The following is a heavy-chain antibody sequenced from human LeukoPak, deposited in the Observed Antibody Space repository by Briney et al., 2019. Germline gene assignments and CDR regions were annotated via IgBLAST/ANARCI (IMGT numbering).Heavy chain of an antibody. CDR1: GYSISSGYY. D-gene: IGHD4/OR15-4a*01. Sequence: PSETLSLTCTVSGYSISSGYYWSWIRQPPGKGLEWIGYIYYSGSTNYNPSLKSRVTISVDTSKNQFSLKLSSVTAADTAVYYCARDIGVLTGSGYFDYWGQGTLVTVSS. CDR2: IYYSGST. CDR3: ARDIGVLTGSGYFDY. J-gene: IGHJ4*02. V-gene: IGHV4-59*01.